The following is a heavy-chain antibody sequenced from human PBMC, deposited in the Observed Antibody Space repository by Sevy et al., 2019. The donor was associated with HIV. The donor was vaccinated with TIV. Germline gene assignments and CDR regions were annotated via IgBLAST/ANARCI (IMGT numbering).Heavy chain of an antibody. CDR2: FDYSRIT. CDR3: ARRRRGDFTQTYDY. D-gene: IGHD2-21*02. Sequence: SETLSLTCTVSDDSITSSSYYWDRNRQPPGQGLAWIGSFDYSRITYYNSPFKSRVTISVDMLKRQLSLRLTSVTAADTAVYYWARRRRGDFTQTYDYWGQGALVTVSS. CDR1: DDSITSSSYY. V-gene: IGHV4-39*01. J-gene: IGHJ4*02.